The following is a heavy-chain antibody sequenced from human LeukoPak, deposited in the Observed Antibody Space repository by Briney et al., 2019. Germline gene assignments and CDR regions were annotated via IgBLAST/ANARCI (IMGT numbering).Heavy chain of an antibody. Sequence: PSETLSLTCTVSGGSISSGSYYWSWIRQPAGKGLEWIGRIYTSGSTNYNPSLKSRVTISVDTSKNQFSLKLSSVTAADTAVYYCAREEVDTVMEGYSYGYDWFDPWGQGTLVTVSS. J-gene: IGHJ5*02. CDR3: AREEVDTVMEGYSYGYDWFDP. V-gene: IGHV4-61*02. CDR2: IYTSGST. CDR1: GGSISSGSYY. D-gene: IGHD5-18*01.